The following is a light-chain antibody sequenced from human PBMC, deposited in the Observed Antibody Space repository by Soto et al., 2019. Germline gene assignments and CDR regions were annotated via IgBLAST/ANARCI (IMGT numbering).Light chain of an antibody. Sequence: DIQMTQSPSSLSSSVGDRVTITCRASQGISSYLAWYKQKPGKAPKLLIYAASTLQSGVPLRFRGSGSGTSFTLTISSLQPEDIETYYCQQLLSYPITFGQGTRLEIK. CDR2: AAS. CDR3: QQLLSYPIT. CDR1: QGISSY. J-gene: IGKJ5*01. V-gene: IGKV1-9*01.